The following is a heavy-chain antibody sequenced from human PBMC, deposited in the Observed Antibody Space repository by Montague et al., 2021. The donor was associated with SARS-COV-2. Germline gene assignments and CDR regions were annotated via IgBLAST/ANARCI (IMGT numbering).Heavy chain of an antibody. V-gene: IGHV6-1*01. D-gene: IGHD6-19*01. CDR1: GDSVSSNSVA. Sequence: CAISGDSVSSNSVAWSWIRQSPSEGLGWLERPYSSSNWFSDYAPXVRGRLTVNPDASKNEFSLELNYVTSEDTAVYYCVRYSGWFYFDFWGQGTLVTVSS. J-gene: IGHJ4*02. CDR2: PYSSSNWFS. CDR3: VRYSGWFYFDF.